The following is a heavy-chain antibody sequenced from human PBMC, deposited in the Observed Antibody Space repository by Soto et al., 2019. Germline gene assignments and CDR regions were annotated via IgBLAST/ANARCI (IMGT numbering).Heavy chain of an antibody. J-gene: IGHJ4*02. CDR2: ISGSGGST. Sequence: GGSLRLYCAASGFTFSSYAMSWVRQAPGKGLEWVSAISGSGGSTYYADSVKGRFTISRDNSKNTLYLQMNSLRAEDTAVYYCAKGKSYYGSGSYYPFDYWGQGTLVTVSS. V-gene: IGHV3-23*01. CDR3: AKGKSYYGSGSYYPFDY. CDR1: GFTFSSYA. D-gene: IGHD3-10*01.